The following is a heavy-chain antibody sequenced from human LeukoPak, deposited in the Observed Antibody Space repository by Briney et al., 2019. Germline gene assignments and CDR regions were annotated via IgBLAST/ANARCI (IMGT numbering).Heavy chain of an antibody. Sequence: TGGSLRLSCAASGFTFSSYAMSWVRQAPGKGLEWVSAISGSGGSTYYADSVKGRFTISRDNSKNTLYLQMNSLRAEDTAVYYCARAHCSGGSSYEVYYWGQGTLVTVSS. CDR3: ARAHCSGGSSYEVYY. J-gene: IGHJ4*02. D-gene: IGHD2-15*01. CDR2: ISGSGGST. V-gene: IGHV3-23*01. CDR1: GFTFSSYA.